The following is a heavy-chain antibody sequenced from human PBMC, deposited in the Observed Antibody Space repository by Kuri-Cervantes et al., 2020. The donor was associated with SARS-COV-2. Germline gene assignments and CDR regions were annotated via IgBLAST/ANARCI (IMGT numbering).Heavy chain of an antibody. CDR2: INPSGGST. CDR1: GYTFTNYY. Sequence: ASVKVSCKASGYTFTNYYIHWVRQAPGHGLEWMGVINPSGGSTSYAQKFQGRVTITRNTSISTAYMELSSLRSEDTAVYFCARDRYCASTTCSLSPWGQGTLVTVSS. D-gene: IGHD2-2*01. V-gene: IGHV1-46*01. CDR3: ARDRYCASTTCSLSP. J-gene: IGHJ1*01.